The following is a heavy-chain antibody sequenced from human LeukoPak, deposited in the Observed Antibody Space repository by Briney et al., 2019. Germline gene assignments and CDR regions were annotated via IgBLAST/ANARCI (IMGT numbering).Heavy chain of an antibody. V-gene: IGHV3-30-3*01. CDR2: ISYDGSNK. CDR3: ARGRGYNLDY. D-gene: IGHD5-24*01. Sequence: GRSLRLSCAASGFTFSSYAMHWVRQAPGKGLEWVAVISYDGSNKYYADSVKGRFTISRDNSKNTLYLQMNSLRAEDTAVYYCARGRGYNLDYWGQGTLVTASS. CDR1: GFTFSSYA. J-gene: IGHJ4*02.